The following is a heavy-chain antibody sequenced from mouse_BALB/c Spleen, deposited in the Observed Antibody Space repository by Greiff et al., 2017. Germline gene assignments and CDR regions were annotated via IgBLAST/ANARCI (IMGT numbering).Heavy chain of an antibody. CDR1: GYSITSGYF. CDR3: ARGPHTAVFAY. Sequence: EVQGVESGPGLVKPSQSLSLTCSVTGYSITSGYFWNWIRRLPGNKLEWMGYISYDGSNNYNPSIKNRISITRDTSKNQFFLKLNSVTTEDTATYYCARGPHTAVFAYWGQGTLVTVSA. CDR2: ISYDGSN. V-gene: IGHV3-6*02. J-gene: IGHJ3*01. D-gene: IGHD1-2*01.